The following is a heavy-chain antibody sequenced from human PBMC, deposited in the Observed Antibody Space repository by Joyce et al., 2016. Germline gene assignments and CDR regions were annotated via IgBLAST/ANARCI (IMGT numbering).Heavy chain of an antibody. CDR2: IYSGGDT. J-gene: IGHJ4*02. CDR3: ARVPGFH. V-gene: IGHV3-53*01. CDR1: GFTVSNNY. Sequence: EVQLVESGGGLIQPGGSLRLSCAASGFTVSNNYMTWVRQAPGKGLEWVSFIYSGGDTYNADSVKSRFTISRDKNTLYLQMNSLRVEDTAVYYCARVPGFHWGQGTLVTVSS.